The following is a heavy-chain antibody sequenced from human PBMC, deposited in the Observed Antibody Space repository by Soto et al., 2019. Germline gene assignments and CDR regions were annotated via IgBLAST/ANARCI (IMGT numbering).Heavy chain of an antibody. CDR3: ARHPPFGCSGGSCYSLRPAYYFDY. CDR2: IYYSGST. D-gene: IGHD2-15*01. J-gene: IGHJ4*02. CDR1: GGSISSYY. V-gene: IGHV4-59*08. Sequence: QVQLQESGPGLVKPSETLSLTCTVSGGSISSYYWSWIRQPPGKGLEWIGYIYYSGSTNYNPSLKSRVTISVDTSKNQFSLKPSSVTAADTAVYYCARHPPFGCSGGSCYSLRPAYYFDYWGQGTLVTVSS.